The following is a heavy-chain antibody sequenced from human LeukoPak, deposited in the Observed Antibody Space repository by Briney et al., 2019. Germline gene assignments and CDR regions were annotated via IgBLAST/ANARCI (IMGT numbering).Heavy chain of an antibody. J-gene: IGHJ4*02. Sequence: GGSLRLSCAASGFTFSNAWMSWVRQAPGKGLEWVSYISSSGSTIYYAASVKGRFTISRDNAKNSLYLEMNSLRVEDTAVYYCARDCSRDGYPRGSDCWGQGALVAVCS. CDR1: GFTFSNAW. CDR2: ISSSGSTI. V-gene: IGHV3-11*01. D-gene: IGHD5-24*01. CDR3: ARDCSRDGYPRGSDC.